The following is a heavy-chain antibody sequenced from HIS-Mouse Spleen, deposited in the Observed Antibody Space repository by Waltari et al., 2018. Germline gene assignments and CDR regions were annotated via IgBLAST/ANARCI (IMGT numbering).Heavy chain of an antibody. J-gene: IGHJ4*02. CDR1: GGSIRRGGYY. V-gene: IGHV4-31*03. CDR3: ARGEGRELKVDY. CDR2: NYYRGST. Sequence: QVQLQESGPGLVKPSQTLSPTCTVSGGSIRRGGYYWSWIRQHPGKGLEWIGYNYYRGSTYYNPSLKSRVTISVDTSKNQFSLKLSSVTAADTAVYYCARGEGRELKVDYWGQGTLVTVSS. D-gene: IGHD1-7*01.